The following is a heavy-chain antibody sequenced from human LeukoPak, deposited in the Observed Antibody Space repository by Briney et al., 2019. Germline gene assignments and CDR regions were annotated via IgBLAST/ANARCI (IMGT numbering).Heavy chain of an antibody. J-gene: IGHJ5*02. CDR3: TRLQIAVAGPNWFDP. Sequence: GGSLRLSCAASKFTFSSYWMSWVRQAPGKGLEWVANIKQDGSVQFYMDSLKGRFSVSRDDAKNSLYLQMNGLRVEDTAVYYCTRLQIAVAGPNWFDPWGQGTLVTVSS. CDR2: IKQDGSVQ. D-gene: IGHD6-19*01. V-gene: IGHV3-7*01. CDR1: KFTFSSYW.